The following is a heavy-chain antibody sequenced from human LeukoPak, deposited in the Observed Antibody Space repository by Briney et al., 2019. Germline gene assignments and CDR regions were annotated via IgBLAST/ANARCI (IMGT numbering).Heavy chain of an antibody. V-gene: IGHV4-59*08. D-gene: IGHD2-2*01. CDR2: IYYSGST. Sequence: SETLSLTCTVSGGSISSYYWSWIRQPPGKGLEWIGYIYYSGSTNYNPSLKSRVTISVDTSKNQFSLKLSSVTAADTAVYYCARHGVVVPAAIGRSGAFDIWGQGTMVTVSS. J-gene: IGHJ3*02. CDR3: ARHGVVVPAAIGRSGAFDI. CDR1: GGSISSYY.